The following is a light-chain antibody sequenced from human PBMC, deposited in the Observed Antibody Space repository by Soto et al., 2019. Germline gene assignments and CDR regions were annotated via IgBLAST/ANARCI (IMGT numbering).Light chain of an antibody. CDR1: QSISTY. J-gene: IGKJ1*01. CDR2: KAS. V-gene: IGKV1-5*03. CDR3: QPYNSDSRT. Sequence: TLSASVGDRVTITCRASQSISTYLAWYRHKPGEAPKLLIYKASTLERGVPSRFSGSGSGTDFTLTISSLQPDDFATYYCQPYNSDSRTFGQGTKVDIK.